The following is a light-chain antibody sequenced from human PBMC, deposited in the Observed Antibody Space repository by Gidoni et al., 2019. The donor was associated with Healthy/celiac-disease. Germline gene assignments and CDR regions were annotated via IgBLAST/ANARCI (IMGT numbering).Light chain of an antibody. CDR3: QQYNSYPPLT. J-gene: IGKJ4*01. CDR1: QSISSW. V-gene: IGKV1-5*03. Sequence: DIQMTQSPSTLSASVGDRVTITCRASQSISSWLAWYQQKPGKAPKLLIYKASSLESGVPSRFSGSGSGTEFTLTISSLQPDDFATYYCQQYNSYPPLTFGGETKVEIK. CDR2: KAS.